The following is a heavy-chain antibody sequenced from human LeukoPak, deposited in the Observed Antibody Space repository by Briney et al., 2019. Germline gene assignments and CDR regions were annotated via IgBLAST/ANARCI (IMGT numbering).Heavy chain of an antibody. CDR2: IKQDGSEK. D-gene: IGHD6-19*01. J-gene: IGHJ4*02. CDR3: ARWGYTNGWYYFEN. V-gene: IGHV3-7*01. CDR1: GFTFSSYW. Sequence: GGSLRLSCAASGFTFSSYWMSWVRQAPGKGLEWVANIKQDGSEKYYVDSVKGRFTISRDNAKNSLYLQMNSLRAEDTAVYYCARWGYTNGWYYFENWGQGTLVTVSS.